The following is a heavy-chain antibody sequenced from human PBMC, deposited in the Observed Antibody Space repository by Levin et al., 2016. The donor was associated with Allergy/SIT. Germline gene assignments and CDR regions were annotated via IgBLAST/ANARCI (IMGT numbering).Heavy chain of an antibody. D-gene: IGHD6-19*01. CDR2: IYPGDSDT. CDR3: ARGDPGIAVAGTRSPLFDY. CDR1: GYSFTSYW. J-gene: IGHJ4*02. Sequence: GESLKISCKGSGYSFTSYWIGWVRQMPGKGLEWMGIIYPGDSDTRYSPSFQGQVTISADKSISTAYLQWSSLKASDTAMYYCARGDPGIAVAGTRSPLFDYWGQGTLVTVSS. V-gene: IGHV5-51*01.